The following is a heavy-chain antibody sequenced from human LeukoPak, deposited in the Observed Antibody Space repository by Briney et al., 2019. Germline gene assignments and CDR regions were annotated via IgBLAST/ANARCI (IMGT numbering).Heavy chain of an antibody. V-gene: IGHV4-34*01. J-gene: IGHJ5*02. Sequence: SETLSLTCAVYGGSFSGYYWSWIRQPPGKGLEWIGEINHSGGTNYNPSLKSRVTISVDTSKNQFSLKLSSVTAADTAVYYCARGKFSTVVKRPNWFGPWGQGTLVTVSS. CDR3: ARGKFSTVVKRPNWFGP. CDR2: INHSGGT. CDR1: GGSFSGYY. D-gene: IGHD4-23*01.